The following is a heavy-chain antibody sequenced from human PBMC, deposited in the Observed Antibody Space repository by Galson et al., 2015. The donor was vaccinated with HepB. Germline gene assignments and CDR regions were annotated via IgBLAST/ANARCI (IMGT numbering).Heavy chain of an antibody. CDR2: ISYDGSNK. V-gene: IGHV3-30*03. D-gene: IGHD3-10*01. CDR1: GFTFSNYG. CDR3: ARRISLVRGIITRPDYYYGMDV. J-gene: IGHJ6*02. Sequence: SLRLSCAASGFTFSNYGMHWVRQAPGKGLEWVAVISYDGSNKYYADGSEKSYVASLKGRFTISRDNSKNSVYLQMDSLRAEDTAIYYCARRISLVRGIITRPDYYYGMDVWGQGTTVTVAS.